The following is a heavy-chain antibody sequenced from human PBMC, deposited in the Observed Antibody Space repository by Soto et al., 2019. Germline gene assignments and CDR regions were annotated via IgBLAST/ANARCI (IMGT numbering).Heavy chain of an antibody. J-gene: IGHJ4*02. D-gene: IGHD4-4*01. CDR3: AKDRDDYRNYVFDY. Sequence: PGGSLRLSCAASGFTFTNYAMTWVRQAPGKELEWVSISSGSGSGGSTNYADSVKGRFTISRDNSKNTLYLQMNSLRVEDTAVYYCAKDRDDYRNYVFDYWGQGTLVTVSS. V-gene: IGHV3-23*01. CDR2: SSGSGSGGST. CDR1: GFTFTNYA.